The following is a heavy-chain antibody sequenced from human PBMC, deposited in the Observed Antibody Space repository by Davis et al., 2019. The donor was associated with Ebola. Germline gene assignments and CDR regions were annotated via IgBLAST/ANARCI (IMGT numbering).Heavy chain of an antibody. CDR2: INLGGSDT. Sequence: HTGGSLRLSCAASGFTLGNYWMHWVRQAPGGGLVWVSYINLGGSDTTYADSVKGRFTISRDDAKNTLYLQMNSLRAEDTAVYYCARGPSTGNSFTYWGQGTLVTVSS. V-gene: IGHV3-74*01. D-gene: IGHD6-13*01. CDR3: ARGPSTGNSFTY. J-gene: IGHJ4*02. CDR1: GFTLGNYW.